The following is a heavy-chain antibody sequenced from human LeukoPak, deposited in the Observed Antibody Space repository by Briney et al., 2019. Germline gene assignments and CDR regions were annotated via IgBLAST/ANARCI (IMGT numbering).Heavy chain of an antibody. D-gene: IGHD3-10*01. Sequence: SETLSLTCAVYGGSFSGYYWSWIRQPPGKGLEWIGEINHSGSTNYNPSLKSRVTIPVDTSKNQFSLKLSSVTAADTAVYYCAAVVKPSKLWYGVDYWGQGTLVTVSS. V-gene: IGHV4-34*01. CDR1: GGSFSGYY. CDR3: AAVVKPSKLWYGVDY. J-gene: IGHJ4*02. CDR2: INHSGST.